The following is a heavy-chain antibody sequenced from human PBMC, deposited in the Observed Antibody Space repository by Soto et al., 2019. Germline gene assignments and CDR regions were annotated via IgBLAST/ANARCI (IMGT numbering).Heavy chain of an antibody. J-gene: IGHJ6*03. V-gene: IGHV3-30*18. CDR1: GFTFSSYG. CDR2: ISYDGSNK. D-gene: IGHD6-19*01. Sequence: GGSLRLSCAASGFTFSSYGMHWVRQAPGKGLEWVAVISYDGSNKYYADSVKGRFTISRDNSKNTLYLQMNSLRAEDTAVYYCAKGQEGSGWDYYYYMDVWGKGTTVTVSS. CDR3: AKGQEGSGWDYYYYMDV.